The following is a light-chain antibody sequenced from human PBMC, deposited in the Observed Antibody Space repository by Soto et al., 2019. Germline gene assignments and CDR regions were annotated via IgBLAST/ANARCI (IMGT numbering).Light chain of an antibody. J-gene: IGKJ1*01. CDR1: QRINTSY. CDR3: QQYGPSRT. V-gene: IGKV3-20*01. CDR2: GTS. Sequence: EVVLTQSPGTLSLSPGERATLSCRASQRINTSYLAWYQQKPGQAPRLIVSGTSIRATGIPDRFSGSGSGTDFTLTISRLKPEDFGVYYCQQYGPSRTFGQGTKVDIK.